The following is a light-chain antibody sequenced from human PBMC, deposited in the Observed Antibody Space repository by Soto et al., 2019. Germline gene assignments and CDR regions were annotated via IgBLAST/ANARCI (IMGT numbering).Light chain of an antibody. J-gene: IGKJ5*01. CDR1: QSVSRSY. Sequence: EIVLTQSPGTLSLSPGERATLSCRASQSVSRSYLAWYQHKPGQAPRLLIYGASSRATGIPDRFSGSGSGTDFTLTISRLEPEDFAVYYCQQYGSSPPITFGRGTRLEIK. CDR2: GAS. CDR3: QQYGSSPPIT. V-gene: IGKV3-20*01.